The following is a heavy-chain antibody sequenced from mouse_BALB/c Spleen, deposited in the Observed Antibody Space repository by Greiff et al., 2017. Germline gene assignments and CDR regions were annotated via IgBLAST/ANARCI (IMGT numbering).Heavy chain of an antibody. J-gene: IGHJ2*01. Sequence: VQLQQSGAELVKPGASVKLSCKASGYTFTSYYMYWVKQRPGQGLEWIGEINPSNGGTNFNEKFKSKATLTVDKSSSTAYMQLSSLTSEDSAVYYCTRSRITTATLYFDYWGQGTTLTVSS. D-gene: IGHD1-2*01. CDR2: INPSNGGT. CDR3: TRSRITTATLYFDY. V-gene: IGHV1S81*02. CDR1: GYTFTSYY.